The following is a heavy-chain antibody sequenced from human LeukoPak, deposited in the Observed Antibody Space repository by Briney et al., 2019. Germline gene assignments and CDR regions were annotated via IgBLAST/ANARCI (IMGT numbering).Heavy chain of an antibody. CDR1: GFTFSSYA. Sequence: GSLRLSCAASGFTFSSYAMHWVRQAPGKGLEWVAVISYDGSNKYYADSVKGRFTISRNNSKNTLYLQMNSLRAEDTAVYYCARDSYSDPWGQGTLVTVSS. J-gene: IGHJ5*02. CDR3: ARDSYSDP. D-gene: IGHD4-11*01. CDR2: ISYDGSNK. V-gene: IGHV3-30-3*01.